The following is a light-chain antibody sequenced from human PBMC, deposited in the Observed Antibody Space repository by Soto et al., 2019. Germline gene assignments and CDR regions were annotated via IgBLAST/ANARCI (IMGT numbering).Light chain of an antibody. V-gene: IGKV3-20*01. CDR2: GAS. CDR1: QSVSSSY. J-gene: IGKJ1*01. Sequence: EIVLTQSPGTLSLSPGERATLSCRASQSVSSSYLAWYQQKPGQAPRLLIYGASSRAIGIPDRFSGSGSGTDFTLTINRLEPEDFAVYYCQQYGRAFGQGTKVDIK. CDR3: QQYGRA.